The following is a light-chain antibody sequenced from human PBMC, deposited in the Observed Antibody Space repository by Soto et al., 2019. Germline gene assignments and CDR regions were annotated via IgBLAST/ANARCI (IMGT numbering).Light chain of an antibody. J-gene: IGKJ2*01. CDR3: QQYNNWPPMYT. V-gene: IGKV3-15*01. Sequence: EIVMTQSPATLSVSPGERATLSCRASQSDSSNLAWYQQKPGQAPRLLIYGASTRATCIPARFSGSGSGTEFTLTISSLQSEDFAVYYCQQYNNWPPMYTFGQGTKLEIK. CDR1: QSDSSN. CDR2: GAS.